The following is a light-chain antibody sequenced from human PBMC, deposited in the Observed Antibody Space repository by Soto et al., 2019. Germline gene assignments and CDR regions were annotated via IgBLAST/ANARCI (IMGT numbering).Light chain of an antibody. CDR2: GAS. V-gene: IGKV1D-13*01. CDR3: QQFGNSLWT. J-gene: IGKJ1*01. CDR1: QGISSA. Sequence: GNTVTITCRASQGISSALAWYQQKPGRAPKLLIYGASSLESGVPSRFSGSGSGTDFTLTISSLQPEDFASYYCQQFGNSLWTFGQGTKVDIK.